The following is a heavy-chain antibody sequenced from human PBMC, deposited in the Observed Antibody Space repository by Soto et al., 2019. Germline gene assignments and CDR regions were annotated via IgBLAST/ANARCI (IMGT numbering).Heavy chain of an antibody. J-gene: IGHJ2*01. CDR2: VYYSGTT. CDR1: GASINNNDYY. Sequence: SETLSLTCTVSGASINNNDYYWSWIRQTPGKRLEWIGYVYYSGTTDYIPSLKSRLSMSIDKSQNQFTLKLNSVTAADTATYYCARMSYFYDKWYFDLWGRGTLVTVSS. D-gene: IGHD3-22*01. CDR3: ARMSYFYDKWYFDL. V-gene: IGHV4-30-4*01.